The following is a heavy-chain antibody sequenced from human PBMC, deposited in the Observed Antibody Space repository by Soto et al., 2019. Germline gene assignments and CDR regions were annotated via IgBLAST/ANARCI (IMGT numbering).Heavy chain of an antibody. V-gene: IGHV2-5*02. Sequence: GSGPTLVNPTETLTLACTFSGFSFTSTRMGVGWTRQPPGKALEWLAIIYWDGESRYNPLLRRRLTLTEDTSKNQVVLTMTNMEPKDTATYYCAHRDSTGTTTYFDSWGQGIPVTVSS. CDR3: AHRDSTGTTTYFDS. J-gene: IGHJ4*02. D-gene: IGHD1-1*01. CDR1: GFSFTSTRMG. CDR2: IYWDGES.